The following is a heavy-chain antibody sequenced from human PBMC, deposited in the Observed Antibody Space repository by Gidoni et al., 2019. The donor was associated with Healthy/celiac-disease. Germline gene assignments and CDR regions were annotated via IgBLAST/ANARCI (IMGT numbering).Heavy chain of an antibody. V-gene: IGHV3-11*01. Sequence: AASGFTFSDYYMSWIRQAPGKGLEWVSYISSSGSTIYYADSVKGRFTISRDNAKNSLYLQMNSLRAEDTAVYYCASPHCSGGSCYSETFFRFDYWGQGTLVTVSS. CDR1: GFTFSDYY. D-gene: IGHD2-15*01. CDR3: ASPHCSGGSCYSETFFRFDY. CDR2: ISSSGSTI. J-gene: IGHJ4*02.